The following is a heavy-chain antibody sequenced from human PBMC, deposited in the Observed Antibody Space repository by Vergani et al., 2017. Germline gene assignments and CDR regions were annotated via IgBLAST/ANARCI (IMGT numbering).Heavy chain of an antibody. Sequence: QVQLQESGPGLVKPSQTLSLTCTVSGGSISSGSYYWSWIRQPAGKGLEWIGRIYTSGSTNYNPSLKSRVTISVDTSKNQFSLKLSSVTAADTAVYYCARDRYGVYYYYGMDVWGQG. D-gene: IGHD5-18*01. CDR1: GGSISSGSYY. V-gene: IGHV4-61*02. J-gene: IGHJ6*02. CDR2: IYTSGST. CDR3: ARDRYGVYYYYGMDV.